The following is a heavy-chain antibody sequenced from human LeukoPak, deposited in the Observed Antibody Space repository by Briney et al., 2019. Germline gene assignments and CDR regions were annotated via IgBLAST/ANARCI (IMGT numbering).Heavy chain of an antibody. CDR3: AKVNLRVPGGGSGVTFDY. CDR2: ISGSGGST. CDR1: GFTFSSYA. D-gene: IGHD2-21*02. V-gene: IGHV3-23*01. Sequence: GGSLRLSCAASGFTFSSYAMSWVRQAPGKGLEWVSAISGSGGSTYYADSVKGRFTISRDNSKNTLYLQMNSLRAEDTAVYYCAKVNLRVPGGGSGVTFDYWGQGTLVTVSS. J-gene: IGHJ4*02.